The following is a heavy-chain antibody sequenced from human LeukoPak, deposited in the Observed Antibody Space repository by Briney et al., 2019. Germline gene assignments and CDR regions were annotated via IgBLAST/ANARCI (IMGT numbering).Heavy chain of an antibody. CDR1: GDSVSSNSAA. CDR3: ARDLGQWLAHYYYYYGMDV. D-gene: IGHD6-19*01. J-gene: IGHJ6*02. CDR2: TYYRSKWYN. Sequence: SQTLSLTCAISGDSVSSNSAAWNWIRQSPSRGLEWLGRTYYRSKWYNDYAVSVKSRITINPDTSKNQFSLRLNSVTPEDTAVYYCARDLGQWLAHYYYYYGMDVWGQGTTVTVSS. V-gene: IGHV6-1*01.